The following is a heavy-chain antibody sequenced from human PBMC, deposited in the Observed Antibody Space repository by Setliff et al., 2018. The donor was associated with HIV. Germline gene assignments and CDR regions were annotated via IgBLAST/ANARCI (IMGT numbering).Heavy chain of an antibody. J-gene: IGHJ4*02. V-gene: IGHV3-66*02. Sequence: GESLRLSCAASGFTVSTNYMGWVRQAPGKGLEWVSIIYTGGSTYYADSVKGRFTISRDNSKNTLYLQMNSLRAEDTAVYYCARTEEWWRPFDYWGQGTLVTVSS. D-gene: IGHD2-8*01. CDR1: GFTVSTNY. CDR3: ARTEEWWRPFDY. CDR2: IYTGGST.